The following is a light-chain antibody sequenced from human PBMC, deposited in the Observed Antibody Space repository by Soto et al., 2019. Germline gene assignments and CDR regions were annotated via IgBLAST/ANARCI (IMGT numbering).Light chain of an antibody. CDR3: QQYNGS. V-gene: IGKV1-5*03. Sequence: DIQMTQSPSTLSASVGDRVTITCRASQTISNWLAWYQQKPGKAPKLLIYKASTLESGVPSRFSGSASGTEFTLTIRSLQPDDFATNYCQQYNGSFGQGPKLEIK. J-gene: IGKJ2*01. CDR1: QTISNW. CDR2: KAS.